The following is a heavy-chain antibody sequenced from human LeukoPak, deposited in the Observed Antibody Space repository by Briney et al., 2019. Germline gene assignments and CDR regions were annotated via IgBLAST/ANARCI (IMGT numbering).Heavy chain of an antibody. CDR3: ARDFTGSPDP. Sequence: GGSLRLSCAASGFTFSSYAMHWVRQAPGKGLEWVAVISYDGSNKYYADSVKGRFTISRDNSKNTLYLQMNSLRAEDTAVYYCARDFTGSPDPWGQGTLVTVSS. J-gene: IGHJ5*02. D-gene: IGHD3-16*01. V-gene: IGHV3-30-3*01. CDR2: ISYDGSNK. CDR1: GFTFSSYA.